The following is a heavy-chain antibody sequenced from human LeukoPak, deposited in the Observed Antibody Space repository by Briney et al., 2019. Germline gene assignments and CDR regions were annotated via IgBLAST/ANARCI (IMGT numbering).Heavy chain of an antibody. D-gene: IGHD4-11*01. CDR1: GFTFSSYW. CDR3: ATYSILNAREFRY. CDR2: IKEDGSEK. V-gene: IGHV3-7*01. Sequence: GGSLRLSCAASGFTFSSYWMTWVRQAPGKGLEWLAHIKEDGSEKYYVDSVKGRFTISRDNAKNSLFLQMNSLRAEDTAVYYCATYSILNAREFRYWGQGTLVTVTS. J-gene: IGHJ1*01.